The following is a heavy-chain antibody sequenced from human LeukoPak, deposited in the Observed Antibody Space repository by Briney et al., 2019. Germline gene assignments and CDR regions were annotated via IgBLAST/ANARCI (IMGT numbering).Heavy chain of an antibody. V-gene: IGHV4-39*07. J-gene: IGHJ4*02. CDR1: GGSISSSSYY. Sequence: PSETLSLTCSVSGGSISSSSYYWGWIRQSPGKGLEWIGSIHYSGSTYYNPSLRSRVTISVDTSKNQFSLKLSSVTAADTAVYYCARVLTSDSGSYYALDYWGQGTLVTVSS. CDR3: ARVLTSDSGSYYALDY. D-gene: IGHD1-26*01. CDR2: IHYSGST.